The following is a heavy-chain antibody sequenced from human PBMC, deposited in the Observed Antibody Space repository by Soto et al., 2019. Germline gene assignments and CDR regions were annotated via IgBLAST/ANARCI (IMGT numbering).Heavy chain of an antibody. D-gene: IGHD3-3*01. CDR3: GQDRSILIFGVANYGMEL. CDR1: EFTFSSYA. CDR2: ISGSGGGA. V-gene: IGHV3-23*01. Sequence: GGSLRFSCAASEFTFSSYAMSWVRQAPGKGLEWVSAISGSGGGAYYADSVKGRFTISGYNSEDTLYLQMNSLRAEDTAVYYCGQDRSILIFGVANYGMELWGQGTTVTLSS. J-gene: IGHJ6*01.